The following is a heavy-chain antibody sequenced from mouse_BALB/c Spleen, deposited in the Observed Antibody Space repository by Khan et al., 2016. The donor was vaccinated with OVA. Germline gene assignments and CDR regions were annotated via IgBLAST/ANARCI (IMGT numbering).Heavy chain of an antibody. V-gene: IGHV14-3*02. J-gene: IGHJ1*01. Sequence: VQLQQSGAELVKPGASVKLSCTASGFNIKDTYMHWVKQRPEQGLEWIGRIDPASGHTKYDPKFQGKTTITADTSSNTAYLQLTRLTSEDTAVYYCARRITTVGFDDWGAGTTVTVSS. CDR2: IDPASGHT. CDR3: ARRITTVGFDD. D-gene: IGHD1-1*01. CDR1: GFNIKDTY.